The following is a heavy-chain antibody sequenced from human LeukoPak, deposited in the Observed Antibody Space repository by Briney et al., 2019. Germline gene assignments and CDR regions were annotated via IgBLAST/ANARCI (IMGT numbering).Heavy chain of an antibody. J-gene: IGHJ4*02. CDR1: GGSLSSYY. V-gene: IGHV4-59*08. CDR2: IYYRST. CDR3: TRHYDNDGYYSALFDY. Sequence: PSETLSLTCTVSGGSLSSYYWSWIRQPPGKGLEWIGYIYYRSTNYKPSLKSRVAISIDTSKNQLSLKLSSVTAADTAVYYCTRHYDNDGYYSALFDYWGEGTLVTVSS. D-gene: IGHD3-22*01.